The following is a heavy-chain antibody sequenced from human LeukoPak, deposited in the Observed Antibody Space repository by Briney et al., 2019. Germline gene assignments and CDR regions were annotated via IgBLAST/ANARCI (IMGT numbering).Heavy chain of an antibody. CDR2: ISGSGATT. CDR1: GFTFSNYA. V-gene: IGHV3-23*01. CDR3: AKGGLHDSPYNWFDP. Sequence: GGSLGLSCAASGFTFSNYAMNWVRQAPGKGLEWVSAISGSGATTCYADSVKGRFTISRDNSKNTLYLQMNSLRADDTAVYYCAKGGLHDSPYNWFDPWGQGTLVTVSS. J-gene: IGHJ5*02. D-gene: IGHD3-22*01.